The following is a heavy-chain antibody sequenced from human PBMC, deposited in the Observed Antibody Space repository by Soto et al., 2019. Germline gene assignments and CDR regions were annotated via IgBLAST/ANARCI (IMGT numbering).Heavy chain of an antibody. V-gene: IGHV1-69*12. CDR3: ARDASFHGDYRSVYFQH. CDR1: GGTFSSYA. CDR2: IIPIFGTA. D-gene: IGHD4-17*01. Sequence: QVQLVQSGAEVKKPGSSVKVSCKASGGTFSSYAISWVRQAPGQGLEWMGGIIPIFGTANYAQKFQGRVTITADESTSTAYMELSSLRSEDTAVYYCARDASFHGDYRSVYFQHWGQGTLVTVSS. J-gene: IGHJ1*01.